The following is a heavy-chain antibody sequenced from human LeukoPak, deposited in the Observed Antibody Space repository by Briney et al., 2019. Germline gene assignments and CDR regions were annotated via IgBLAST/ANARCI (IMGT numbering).Heavy chain of an antibody. CDR3: ASLYDFWSGYYTSFDY. D-gene: IGHD3-3*01. J-gene: IGHJ4*02. Sequence: SETLSLTCAVYGGSFSGYYWSWIRQPPGKGLEWIGEINHSGSTNYNPSLKSRVTISVDTSKNQFSLKLSSVTAADTAVYYCASLYDFWSGYYTSFDYWGQGTLVTVSS. CDR2: INHSGST. CDR1: GGSFSGYY. V-gene: IGHV4-34*01.